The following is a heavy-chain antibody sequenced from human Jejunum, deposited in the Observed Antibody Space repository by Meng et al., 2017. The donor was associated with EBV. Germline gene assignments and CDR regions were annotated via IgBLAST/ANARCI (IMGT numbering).Heavy chain of an antibody. D-gene: IGHD3-16*01. V-gene: IGHV1-2*04. CDR2: INPNSGAT. CDR3: VVLPGSLGAF. CDR1: GYTFTGYY. Sequence: QVHLVQSGAAVKKPGASVKVSCKASGYTFTGYYLHWVRQAPGQGLEWMGWINPNSGATNYAQKFQGLVTMTRDTSISTAYMELSRLKSDDAAVYYCVVLPGSLGAFWSQGTLVTVSS. J-gene: IGHJ4*02.